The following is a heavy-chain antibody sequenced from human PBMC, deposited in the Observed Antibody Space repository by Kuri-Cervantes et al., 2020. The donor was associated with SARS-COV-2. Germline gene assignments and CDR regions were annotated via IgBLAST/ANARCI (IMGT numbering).Heavy chain of an antibody. CDR3: ARDNWNYPSHDAFDI. CDR1: GGTFSSYA. CDR2: IIPIFGTA. Sequence: SVMVSCKASGGTFSSYAISWLRQAPGQGREWMGGIIPIFGTANYAQKFQGRVTITTDESTSTAYMELSSLRSEDTAVYYCARDNWNYPSHDAFDIWGQGTMVTVSS. J-gene: IGHJ3*02. V-gene: IGHV1-69*05. D-gene: IGHD1-7*01.